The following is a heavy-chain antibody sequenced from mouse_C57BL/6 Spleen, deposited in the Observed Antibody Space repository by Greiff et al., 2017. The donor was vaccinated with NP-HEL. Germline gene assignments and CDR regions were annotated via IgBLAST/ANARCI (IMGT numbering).Heavy chain of an antibody. D-gene: IGHD2-4*01. V-gene: IGHV1-82*01. CDR1: GYAFSSSW. CDR3: ASDYEGAMDY. CDR2: IYPGDGDT. Sequence: LVESGPELVKPGASVKISCKASGYAFSSSWMNWVKQRPGKGLEWIGRIYPGDGDTNYNGKFKGKATLTADKSSSTAYMQLSSLTSEDSAVYFCASDYEGAMDYWGQGTSVTVSS. J-gene: IGHJ4*01.